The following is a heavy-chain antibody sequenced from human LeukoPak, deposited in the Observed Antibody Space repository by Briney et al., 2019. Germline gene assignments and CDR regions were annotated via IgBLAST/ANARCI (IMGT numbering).Heavy chain of an antibody. CDR2: ISGSGGST. Sequence: PGGSLRLSCAASGLTFSNYAMSWVRQAPGKGLEWVSTISGSGGSTYYADSVKGRFTISGDNSKNTLYLQMNSLRAEDTAVYYCAKVRSGWFFDYWGQGTLVTVSS. D-gene: IGHD6-19*01. CDR3: AKVRSGWFFDY. V-gene: IGHV3-23*01. J-gene: IGHJ4*02. CDR1: GLTFSNYA.